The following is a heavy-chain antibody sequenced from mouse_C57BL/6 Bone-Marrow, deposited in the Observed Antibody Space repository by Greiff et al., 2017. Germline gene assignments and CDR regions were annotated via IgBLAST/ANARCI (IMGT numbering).Heavy chain of an antibody. J-gene: IGHJ3*01. CDR3: ARGGGEWFAY. CDR2: ISSGGSYT. Sequence: EVQGVESGGDLVKPGGSLKLSCAASGFTFSSYGMSWVRQTPDKRLEWVATISSGGSYTYYPDSVKGRFTISRDNAKNTLYLQISRLTSEDTAMYYCARGGGEWFAYWGQGTLVTVSA. V-gene: IGHV5-6*01. CDR1: GFTFSSYG. D-gene: IGHD1-1*02.